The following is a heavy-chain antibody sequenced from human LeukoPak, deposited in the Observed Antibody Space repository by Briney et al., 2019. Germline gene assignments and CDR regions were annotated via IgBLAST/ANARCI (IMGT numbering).Heavy chain of an antibody. Sequence: PGGSLRLSCAASGFTFSSYAMNWVRQAPGKGLEWVSYISSSSSTIHYADSVKGRFTISRDNAKNSLYLQMNSLRAEDTAVYYCARDLVEQIFGVVINWFDPWGQGTLVTVSS. CDR1: GFTFSSYA. D-gene: IGHD3-3*01. CDR2: ISSSSSTI. J-gene: IGHJ5*02. V-gene: IGHV3-48*01. CDR3: ARDLVEQIFGVVINWFDP.